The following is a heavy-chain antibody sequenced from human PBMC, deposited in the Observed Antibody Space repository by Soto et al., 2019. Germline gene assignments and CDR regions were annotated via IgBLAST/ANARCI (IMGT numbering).Heavy chain of an antibody. V-gene: IGHV4-59*01. CDR3: ARVGDWFDP. CDR1: GGSISSYY. J-gene: IGHJ5*02. CDR2: IFYSGST. Sequence: PSETLSLTCTVSGGSISSYYWSWIRQPPGKGLEWIGYIFYSGSTNYNPSLKSRLTISVDTSKNQFSLKLNSVTAADTAVYYCARVGDWFDPWGQGTLVTV. D-gene: IGHD3-16*01.